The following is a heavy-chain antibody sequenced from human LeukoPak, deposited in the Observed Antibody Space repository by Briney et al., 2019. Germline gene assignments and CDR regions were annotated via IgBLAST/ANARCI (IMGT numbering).Heavy chain of an antibody. J-gene: IGHJ4*02. V-gene: IGHV4-4*09. CDR1: GDSISSYY. CDR3: TRRAPASYGHYLDS. D-gene: IGHD3-10*01. Sequence: SETLSLTCTVSGDSISSYYWSWIRQTPGKGLEWIGYIHTNGRTNYSPSLKSRVTMSVDSSKNQLSLMLSSVTAADTAVYYCTRRAPASYGHYLDSWGQGTLVTVSS. CDR2: IHTNGRT.